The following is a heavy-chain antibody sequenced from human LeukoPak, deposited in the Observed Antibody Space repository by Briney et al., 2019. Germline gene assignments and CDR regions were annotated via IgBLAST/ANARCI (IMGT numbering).Heavy chain of an antibody. CDR3: TTELPLTLLRGANYQYGVDV. CDR1: GFTFTNAW. J-gene: IGHJ6*02. D-gene: IGHD3-10*01. Sequence: PGGSLRLSCAAAGFTFTNAWMSWVRQAPGKGLEWVGRIKSENDGGTTAYAAPVKGRFTISRDDSKNTLYLQMSSLKSEDTAVYYCTTELPLTLLRGANYQYGVDVWGQGTTVTVSS. CDR2: IKSENDGGTT. V-gene: IGHV3-15*01.